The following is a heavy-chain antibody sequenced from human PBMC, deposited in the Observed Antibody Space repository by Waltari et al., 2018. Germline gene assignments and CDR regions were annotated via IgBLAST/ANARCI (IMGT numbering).Heavy chain of an antibody. CDR2: IYYSGAA. Sequence: QLQLQESGPGLVKPAETLSLTCTVSGGSISSRNYNWGWIRHPPGKGLEWIGRIYYSGAAKYNPSLKSRVSTSLDTSTNQFSLKLSSVTAADSAVYYCARQVPYGSSWYYGFGMDVWGQGAAVTISS. CDR3: ARQVPYGSSWYYGFGMDV. J-gene: IGHJ6*02. V-gene: IGHV4-39*01. D-gene: IGHD6-13*01. CDR1: GGSISSRNYN.